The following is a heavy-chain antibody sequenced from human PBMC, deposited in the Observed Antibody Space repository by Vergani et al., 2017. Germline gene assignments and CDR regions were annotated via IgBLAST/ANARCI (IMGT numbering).Heavy chain of an antibody. CDR2: IYYSGST. CDR1: GGSISSGDYY. V-gene: IGHV4-30-4*01. CDR3: ARVRRDDSSGYYYYYGMDV. D-gene: IGHD3-22*01. Sequence: QVQLQESGPGLVKPSQTLSLTCTVSGGSISSGDYYWSWIRQPPGKGLEWIGYIYYSGSTSYNPSLKSRVTISVETSKNQSSLKLSSVTAAEPAVYYCARVRRDDSSGYYYYYGMDVWGQGTTVTVSS. J-gene: IGHJ6*02.